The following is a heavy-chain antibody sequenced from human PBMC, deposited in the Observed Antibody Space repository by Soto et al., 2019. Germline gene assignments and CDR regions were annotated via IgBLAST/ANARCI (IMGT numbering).Heavy chain of an antibody. D-gene: IGHD6-19*01. CDR1: GGTFSTYA. CDR3: ARPKGSYRSGYYYFDY. J-gene: IGHJ4*02. CDR2: IIPLCGTA. Sequence: QVQLVQSGAEVKQPGSSVKVSCKTSGGTFSTYAIYCVRQAPGQGLEWMGAIIPLCGTADYEQKFQGRVTITADESTSTAYMELRSLRSEDTAVYYCARPKGSYRSGYYYFDYWGQGTLVTVSS. V-gene: IGHV1-69*01.